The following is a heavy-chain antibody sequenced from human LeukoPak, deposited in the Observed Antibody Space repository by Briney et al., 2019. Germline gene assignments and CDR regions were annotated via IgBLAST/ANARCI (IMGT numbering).Heavy chain of an antibody. V-gene: IGHV1-69*05. D-gene: IGHD3-9*01. CDR3: ASLYDILTGYRN. CDR2: IIPIFGTA. Sequence: ASVKVSCKASGGTFSSYAISWVRQAPGQGLEWMGGIIPIFGTANYAQKFQGRVTITTDESTSTAYMELSSLRSEDTAVYYCASLYDILTGYRNWGQGTLVTVSS. J-gene: IGHJ4*02. CDR1: GGTFSSYA.